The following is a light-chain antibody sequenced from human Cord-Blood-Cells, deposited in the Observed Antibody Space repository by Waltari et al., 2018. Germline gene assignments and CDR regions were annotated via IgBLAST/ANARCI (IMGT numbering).Light chain of an antibody. J-gene: IGKJ1*01. Sequence: IQMTQSPSSLSASVGDRVTITCRASQSISSYLNWDQQKPGEAPKLLIYAASSLQSGVPSRFSGSGSGTDFTLTISSLQPEDFATYHCQQSYSTPRTFGQGTRVEIK. CDR1: QSISSY. CDR3: QQSYSTPRT. CDR2: AAS. V-gene: IGKV1-39*01.